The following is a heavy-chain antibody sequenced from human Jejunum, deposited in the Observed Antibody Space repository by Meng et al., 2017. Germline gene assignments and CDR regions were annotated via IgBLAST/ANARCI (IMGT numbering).Heavy chain of an antibody. CDR2: INQNGRT. CDR1: GGSFNGYF. J-gene: IGHJ5*02. CDR3: VRGRDPMVVGELDP. D-gene: IGHD2-15*01. V-gene: IGHV4-34*01. Sequence: HVHLRQWGAGLLMSSEALSLMCGVYGGSFNGYFWNWIRQPPGKGLEWIGEINQNGRTNYSPSLESRVTISMDKSKKEFSLRLASVTAADTALYYCVRGRDPMVVGELDPWGQGTLVTVSS.